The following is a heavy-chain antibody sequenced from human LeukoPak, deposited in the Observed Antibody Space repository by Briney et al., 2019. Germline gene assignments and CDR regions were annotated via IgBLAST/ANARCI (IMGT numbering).Heavy chain of an antibody. V-gene: IGHV3-33*01. D-gene: IGHD3-3*01. CDR3: ARDWALYDFWSGPFGY. CDR1: GFTFSSYG. J-gene: IGHJ4*02. CDR2: IWYDGSNK. Sequence: GGSLRLSCAASGFTFSSYGMHWVRQAPGKGLEWVAVIWYDGSNKYYADSVKGRFTISRDNSKNTLYLQMNSLRAEDTAVYYCARDWALYDFWSGPFGYWGQGTLVTVSS.